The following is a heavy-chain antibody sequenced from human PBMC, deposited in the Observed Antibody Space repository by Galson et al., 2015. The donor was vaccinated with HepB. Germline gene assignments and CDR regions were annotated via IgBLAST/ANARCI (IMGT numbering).Heavy chain of an antibody. CDR2: INHSGST. D-gene: IGHD3-10*01. V-gene: IGHV4-34*01. J-gene: IGHJ4*02. CDR1: GGSFSGYY. CDR3: ARGYYYGSGPDFDY. Sequence: LSLTCAVYGGSFSGYYWSWIRQPPGKGLEWIGEINHSGSTNYNPSLKSRVTISVDTSKNQFSLKLSSVTAADTAVYYCARGYYYGSGPDFDYWGQGTLVTVSS.